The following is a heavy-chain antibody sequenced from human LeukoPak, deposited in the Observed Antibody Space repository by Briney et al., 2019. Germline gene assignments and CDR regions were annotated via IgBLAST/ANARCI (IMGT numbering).Heavy chain of an antibody. CDR2: IGTAGDT. Sequence: GGSRRLSCEPSGFPFSSHDIHWVRQATGKGLEWVSTIGTAGDTYYPGSVKGRFTISRENAKNSLYLQMNTLKAGDTAVYYCARGGPGYYLDYWGQGTLVTVSP. V-gene: IGHV3-13*01. CDR3: ARGGPGYYLDY. CDR1: GFPFSSHD. J-gene: IGHJ4*02.